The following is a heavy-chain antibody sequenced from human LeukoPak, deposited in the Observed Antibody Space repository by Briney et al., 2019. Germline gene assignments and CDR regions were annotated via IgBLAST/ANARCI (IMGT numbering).Heavy chain of an antibody. CDR3: ASTYYFDSSGYYPFDY. D-gene: IGHD3-22*01. CDR2: LSSNGGTT. CDR1: GFSFSSNA. Sequence: GGSLRLSCSASGFSFSSNAMHWVRQAPGKGLEYVAGLSSNGGTTHYADSVKGRVTISGDNSKNTLYLQVSGLRAEDTAVYYCASTYYFDSSGYYPFDYWGRGTLVTVSS. J-gene: IGHJ4*02. V-gene: IGHV3-64D*09.